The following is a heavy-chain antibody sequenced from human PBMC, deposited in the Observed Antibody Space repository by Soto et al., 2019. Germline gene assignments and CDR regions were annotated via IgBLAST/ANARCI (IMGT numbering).Heavy chain of an antibody. J-gene: IGHJ4*02. V-gene: IGHV3-64*01. CDR1: GFTFSSYA. CDR3: ARVYGGYDFGHGDY. Sequence: GGSLRLSCAASGFTFSSYAMHWVRQAPGKGLEYVSAISSNGGSTYYANSVKGRFTISRDNSKNTLYLQMGSLRAEDMAVYYCARVYGGYDFGHGDYWGQGTLVTVSS. CDR2: ISSNGGST. D-gene: IGHD5-12*01.